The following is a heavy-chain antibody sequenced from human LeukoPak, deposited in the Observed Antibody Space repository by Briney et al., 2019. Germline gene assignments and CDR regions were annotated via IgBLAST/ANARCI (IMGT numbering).Heavy chain of an antibody. V-gene: IGHV3-23*01. CDR1: GFTFSSYA. CDR3: AKDVPGWIVVVPAASYAFDI. Sequence: PGGSLRLSCAASGFTFSSYAMSWVRQAPGKGLEWVSAISGSGGSTYYADSVKGRFTISRDNSKNTLYLQMNSLRAEDTAVYYCAKDVPGWIVVVPAASYAFDIWGQGTMVTVSS. CDR2: ISGSGGST. D-gene: IGHD2-2*01. J-gene: IGHJ3*02.